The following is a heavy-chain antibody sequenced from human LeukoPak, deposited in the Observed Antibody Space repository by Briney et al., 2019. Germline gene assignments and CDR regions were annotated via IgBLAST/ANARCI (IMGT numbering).Heavy chain of an antibody. V-gene: IGHV3-74*01. CDR1: GFTFSSYW. J-gene: IGHJ4*02. Sequence: GGSLRLSCAASGFTFSSYWMNWVRQAPGKGLVWVSRIASDGSSTTYADSVKGRFSISRDNAKNTLYLQMNSLRAEDTALYYCAKFVGGPFDSWGQGTLVTVSS. CDR3: AKFVGGPFDS. CDR2: IASDGSST. D-gene: IGHD3-16*01.